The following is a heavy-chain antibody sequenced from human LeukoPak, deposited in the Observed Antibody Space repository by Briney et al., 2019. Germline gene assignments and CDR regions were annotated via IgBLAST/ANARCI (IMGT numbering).Heavy chain of an antibody. Sequence: SETLSLTCTVSGGSISSYYWSWIRQPPGKGLEWIGYIYYSGSTNYNPSLKSRVTISVDTSKNQFSLKLSSVTAADTAVYYCAREHPGGSYSFDYWGQGTLVTVSS. J-gene: IGHJ4*02. D-gene: IGHD1-26*01. CDR1: GGSISSYY. V-gene: IGHV4-59*01. CDR2: IYYSGST. CDR3: AREHPGGSYSFDY.